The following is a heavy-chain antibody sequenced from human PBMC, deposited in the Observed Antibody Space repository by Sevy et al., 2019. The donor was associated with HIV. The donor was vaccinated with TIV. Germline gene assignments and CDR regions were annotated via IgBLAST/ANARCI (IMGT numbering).Heavy chain of an antibody. J-gene: IGHJ6*02. CDR1: GLSVTNNG. V-gene: IGHV3-30*18. Sequence: GGSLRLSCEVSGLSVTNNGMHWVRQAPDKGLEWVAVISYDGINKYYGDSVKGRFIISRDRSKNTLYLQMNILRIEDTAVYYCAKDFTGFYGMDVWGQGTTVTVSS. CDR3: AKDFTGFYGMDV. CDR2: ISYDGINK. D-gene: IGHD3-9*01.